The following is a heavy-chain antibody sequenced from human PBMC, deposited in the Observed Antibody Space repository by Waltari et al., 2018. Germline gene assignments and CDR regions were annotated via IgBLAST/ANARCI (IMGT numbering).Heavy chain of an antibody. Sequence: EVQLVESGGGLVRPGGSLRLSCAASGFTFNTYWMHWVRQAPGKGLGWGARSNSEGSLISDAASVKGRFTISRDNAKNTLDLQMNSLRAEDTAVYYCARDFLWFGARREAFDIWGPGTMVTVAS. V-gene: IGHV3-74*01. D-gene: IGHD3-10*01. J-gene: IGHJ3*02. CDR1: GFTFNTYW. CDR3: ARDFLWFGARREAFDI. CDR2: SNSEGSLI.